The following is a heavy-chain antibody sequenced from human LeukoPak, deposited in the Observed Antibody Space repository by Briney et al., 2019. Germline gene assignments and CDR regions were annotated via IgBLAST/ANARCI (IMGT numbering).Heavy chain of an antibody. CDR1: GFTFSSYS. D-gene: IGHD1-26*01. CDR3: ARARSPDAFDI. J-gene: IGHJ3*02. Sequence: GGSLRLSCAASGFTFSSYSMNWVRQAPGKGLEWVSYISSSSSTIYYADSVKGRFTISRDNAKNSLYLQMNSLRAEDTAVYYCARARSPDAFDIWGQGTMVTVSS. CDR2: ISSSSSTI. V-gene: IGHV3-48*01.